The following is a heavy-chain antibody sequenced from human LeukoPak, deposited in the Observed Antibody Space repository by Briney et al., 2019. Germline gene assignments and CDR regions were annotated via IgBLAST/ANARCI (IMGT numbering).Heavy chain of an antibody. CDR2: ISAYNGNT. Sequence: ASVKVSCKASGYAFTGYYMHWVRQAPGQGLEWMGWISAYNGNTNYVQKLQGRVTMTTDTSTSTAYMELRSLRSDDTAVYYCARHGSGSYGDCWGQGTLVTVSS. CDR3: ARHGSGSYGDC. D-gene: IGHD3-10*01. J-gene: IGHJ4*02. V-gene: IGHV1-18*04. CDR1: GYAFTGYY.